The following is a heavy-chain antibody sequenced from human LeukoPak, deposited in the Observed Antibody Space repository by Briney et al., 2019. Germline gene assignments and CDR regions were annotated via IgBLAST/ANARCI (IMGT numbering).Heavy chain of an antibody. Sequence: SGESLTTSRKGSGYSFTSYWIGWVRQMPGKGLGWMGIIYPGDPATRNSPTFQAQVTSSAAKSIRTAYLPCSGLKAWDTAMYYCARRGVDFDWLFLDPYGMDVWGQGTTLTVSS. CDR3: ARRGVDFDWLFLDPYGMDV. D-gene: IGHD3-9*01. CDR1: GYSFTSYW. J-gene: IGHJ6*02. CDR2: IYPGDPAT. V-gene: IGHV5-51*01.